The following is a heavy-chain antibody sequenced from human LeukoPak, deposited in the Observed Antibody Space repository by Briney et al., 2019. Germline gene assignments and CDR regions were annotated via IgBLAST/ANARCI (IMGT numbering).Heavy chain of an antibody. J-gene: IGHJ5*02. CDR2: TYYRSTWYD. Sequence: SQTLSLTCAISGDSVSSNSVTWNWIRQSPSRGLEWLGRTYYRSTWYDDYAVSVRGRITVNPDTSKNQFSLHLNSVTPEDTAVYYCARGLTQYDCFDPWGQGILVTVSS. V-gene: IGHV6-1*01. CDR3: ARGLTQYDCFDP. D-gene: IGHD2-2*01. CDR1: GDSVSSNSVT.